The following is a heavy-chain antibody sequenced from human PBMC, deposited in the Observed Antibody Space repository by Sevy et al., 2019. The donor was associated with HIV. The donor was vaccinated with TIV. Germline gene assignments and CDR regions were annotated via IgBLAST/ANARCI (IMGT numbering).Heavy chain of an antibody. CDR1: GFSFDSYG. D-gene: IGHD3-16*01. Sequence: GGSLRLSCAVSGFSFDSYGMTWVRQAPGKGLEWVSGISGSGTRTYYADSVKGRFSISRDNSKNRLYLQMNSLRSEDTGRGILSNPGEKYMSLWKVQMKRLGSEGTGIMYGAEGGGSHYDPDEIGYYFYYYNMDVWGKGTTVTVSS. CDR2: ISGSGTRT. J-gene: IGHJ6*03. V-gene: IGHV3-23*01. CDR3: SNPGEKYMSLWKVQMKRLGSEGTGIMYGAEGGGSHYDPDEIGYYFYYYNMDV.